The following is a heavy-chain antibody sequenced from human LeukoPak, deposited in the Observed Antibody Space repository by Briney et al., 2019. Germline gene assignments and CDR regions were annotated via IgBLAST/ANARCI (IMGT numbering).Heavy chain of an antibody. CDR3: ARDRGNYYDSKWFDP. J-gene: IGHJ5*02. V-gene: IGHV4-59*01. CDR2: IYYSGST. Sequence: PSETLSLTCSVSGGSISTYYWNWIRQPPGKGLEWIGYIYYSGSTNYNPSLKSRVTISVDTSKNQFSLKLSSVTAADTAVYYCARDRGNYYDSKWFDPWGQGTLVTVSS. CDR1: GGSISTYY. D-gene: IGHD3-22*01.